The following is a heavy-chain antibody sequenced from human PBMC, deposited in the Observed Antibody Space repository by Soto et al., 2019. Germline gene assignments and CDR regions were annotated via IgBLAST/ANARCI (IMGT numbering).Heavy chain of an antibody. D-gene: IGHD2-8*01. CDR1: GYTFTSYG. CDR2: ISAYNGNT. Sequence: ASVKVSCKASGYTFTSYGISWVRQAPGQGLEWMGWISAYNGNTNYAQKLQGRVTMTTDTSTSTAYMELRSLRSDDTAVYYCARDRTLVLMVYVTMDVWGQGTTVTVSS. V-gene: IGHV1-18*04. CDR3: ARDRTLVLMVYVTMDV. J-gene: IGHJ6*02.